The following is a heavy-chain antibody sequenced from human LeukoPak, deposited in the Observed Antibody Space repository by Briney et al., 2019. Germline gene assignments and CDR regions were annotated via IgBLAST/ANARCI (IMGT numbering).Heavy chain of an antibody. CDR3: ARDRGLVVTNADYYMDV. CDR2: ITNSGSM. J-gene: IGHJ6*03. CDR1: GFTLRDYY. Sequence: GGSLRLSCAASGFTLRDYYMRWIRQAPGKGLEWISYITNSGSMFYADSVKGRFTVSRDDAKNSLYLQMNSLRAEDTAVYYCARDRGLVVTNADYYMDVWGKGTTVTVSS. V-gene: IGHV3-11*01. D-gene: IGHD5-12*01.